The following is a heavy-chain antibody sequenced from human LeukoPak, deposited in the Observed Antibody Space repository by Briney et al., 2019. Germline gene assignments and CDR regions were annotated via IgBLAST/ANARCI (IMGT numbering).Heavy chain of an antibody. V-gene: IGHV5-51*03. Sequence: KPGESLKISCKGSGYSFSSYWSGWVRQMPGKGLEWMGIIYVGDSNTRYSPSFQGQVTISADKSISTAYLQWSSLKASDTAMYYCARLRDGYYDYVWGSWDYWGQGTLVTVSS. CDR2: IYVGDSNT. CDR1: GYSFSSYW. CDR3: ARLRDGYYDYVWGSWDY. D-gene: IGHD3-16*01. J-gene: IGHJ4*02.